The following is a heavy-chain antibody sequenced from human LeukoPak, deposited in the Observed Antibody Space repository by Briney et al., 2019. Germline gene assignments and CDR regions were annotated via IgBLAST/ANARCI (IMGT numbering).Heavy chain of an antibody. D-gene: IGHD3-22*01. V-gene: IGHV4-34*01. CDR1: GGSFSGYY. J-gene: IGHJ3*02. CDR3: ARGGSFNYDSSGYYYVGAFDI. Sequence: SETLSLTCAVYGGSFSGYYWSWIRQPPGKGLEWIGEINHSGSTNYNPSLKSRVTISVDTSKNQFSLKLSSVTAADTAVYYCARGGSFNYDSSGYYYVGAFDIWGQGTMVTVSS. CDR2: INHSGST.